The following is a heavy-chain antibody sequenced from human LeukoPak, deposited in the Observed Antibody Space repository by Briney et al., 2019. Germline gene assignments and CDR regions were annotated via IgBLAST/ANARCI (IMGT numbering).Heavy chain of an antibody. V-gene: IGHV4-34*01. CDR2: INHSGST. J-gene: IGHJ5*02. Sequence: SETLSLTCAVSGGSFSGYYWSWIRQPPGKGLEWIGEINHSGSTNYNPSLKSRVTISVDTSKNQFSLKLSSVTAADTAVYYCARRPSGFDPWGQGTLVTVSS. CDR3: ARRPSGFDP. CDR1: GGSFSGYY. D-gene: IGHD3-10*01.